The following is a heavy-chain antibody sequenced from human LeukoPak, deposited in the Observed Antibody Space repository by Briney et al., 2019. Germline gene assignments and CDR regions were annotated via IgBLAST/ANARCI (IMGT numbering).Heavy chain of an antibody. V-gene: IGHV3-64*01. D-gene: IGHD3-22*01. Sequence: GGSLRLSCAASGFTFSSYAMHWVRQAPGKGLEYVSAISSNGGSTCYANSVKGRFTISRDNSKNTLYLQMGSLRAEDMAVYYCARDKEDYYDSSGYYHDYWGQGTLVTVSS. J-gene: IGHJ4*02. CDR3: ARDKEDYYDSSGYYHDY. CDR2: ISSNGGST. CDR1: GFTFSSYA.